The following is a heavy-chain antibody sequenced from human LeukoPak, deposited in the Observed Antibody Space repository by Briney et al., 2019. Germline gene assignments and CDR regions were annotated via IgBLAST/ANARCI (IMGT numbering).Heavy chain of an antibody. V-gene: IGHV4-39*07. CDR1: GGSISSSSYY. CDR2: IYYSGST. CDR3: ARDSSGPNYYMDV. D-gene: IGHD3-22*01. J-gene: IGHJ6*03. Sequence: PSETLSLTCTVSGGSISSSSYYWGWIRQPPGKGLEWIGSIYYSGSTYYNPSLKSRVTISVDTSKNQFSLKLSSVTAADTAVYYCARDSSGPNYYMDVWGKGTTVTVSS.